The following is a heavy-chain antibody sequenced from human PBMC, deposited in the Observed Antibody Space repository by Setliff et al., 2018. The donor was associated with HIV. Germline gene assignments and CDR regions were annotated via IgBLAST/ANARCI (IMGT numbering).Heavy chain of an antibody. J-gene: IGHJ4*02. V-gene: IGHV4-4*02. CDR1: GGSIRSSNW. D-gene: IGHD3-22*01. Sequence: LSLTCAVSGGSIRSSNWWSWVRQPPGKGLEWIGEIYHSGSSNYNPSLKSRVTISVDKSKNQFSLKMSTVTAADTAVYYCARVYDSSGYYFDFWGQGTLVTV. CDR3: ARVYDSSGYYFDF. CDR2: IYHSGSS.